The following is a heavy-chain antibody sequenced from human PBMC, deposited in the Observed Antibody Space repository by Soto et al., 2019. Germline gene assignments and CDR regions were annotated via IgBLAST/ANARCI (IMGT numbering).Heavy chain of an antibody. CDR3: VRTYYHGQNWFDP. D-gene: IGHD3-10*01. CDR2: IYWDDNK. J-gene: IGHJ5*02. V-gene: IGHV2-5*02. CDR1: GFSLSTSGVG. Sequence: QITLKESGPTLVKPTQTLTLTCTFSGFSLSTSGVGVGWIRQPPGKALEWLTLIYWDDNKRYSPSLKSSLTIHKDPPKNQVVLTMTNMDPVENAPYFRVRTYYHGQNWFDPWGQGTLVTVSS.